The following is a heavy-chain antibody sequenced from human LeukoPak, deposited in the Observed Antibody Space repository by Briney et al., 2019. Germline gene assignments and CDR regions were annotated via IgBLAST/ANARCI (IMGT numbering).Heavy chain of an antibody. V-gene: IGHV4-39*01. Sequence: SETLSLTCTVSGASIGGSHFHWGGIRQPPGKGLEWIGSIFYSGSTYYNPSLKSRVTISVDTSKNQFSLKLTSVTAADTATYYCARRGITYSSSFFPYWGQGTLVTVSS. CDR3: ARRGITYSSSFFPY. J-gene: IGHJ4*02. CDR1: GASIGGSHFH. D-gene: IGHD2-2*01. CDR2: IFYSGST.